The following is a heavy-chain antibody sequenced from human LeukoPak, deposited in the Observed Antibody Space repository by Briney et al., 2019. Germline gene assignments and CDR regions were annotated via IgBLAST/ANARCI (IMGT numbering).Heavy chain of an antibody. Sequence: GGALRLSCEASGFTFHSCWMGWVRQAPGKGLEGVANIKPDGNEKHYLDSVKGGFTIYRGNAKNSLYLQMNSLRVEDTAMYYCVRNPNSGYSYSDYWGQGTLVTVSS. CDR1: GFTFHSCW. D-gene: IGHD5-18*01. J-gene: IGHJ4*02. CDR2: IKPDGNEK. CDR3: VRNPNSGYSYSDY. V-gene: IGHV3-7*01.